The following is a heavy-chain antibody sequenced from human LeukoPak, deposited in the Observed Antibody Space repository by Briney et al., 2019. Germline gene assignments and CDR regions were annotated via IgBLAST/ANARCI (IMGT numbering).Heavy chain of an antibody. CDR2: ISTSGSTT. V-gene: IGHV3-48*03. Sequence: GGSLRLCCAASGFTFSDYEINWVRQAAGKGLEWISCISTSGSTTYYADTVKGRFTISRDNAKNSLFLQMNTLTAEDTAVYYCARGALHVFDYWGQGTPVTVSS. CDR1: GFTFSDYE. CDR3: ARGALHVFDY. D-gene: IGHD3-10*02. J-gene: IGHJ4*02.